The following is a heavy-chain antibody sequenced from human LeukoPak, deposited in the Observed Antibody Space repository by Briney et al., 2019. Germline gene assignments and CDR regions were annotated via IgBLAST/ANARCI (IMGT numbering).Heavy chain of an antibody. CDR3: ARRGRIVTTHYYYGMDV. CDR2: INPNSGGT. V-gene: IGHV1-2*02. Sequence: ASVKVSCKASGYTFTGYYMHWVRQAPGQGLEWMGWINPNSGGTNYAQKFQGRVTMTRDTSISTAYMELGRLRSDDTAVYYCARRGRIVTTHYYYGMDVWGQGTTVTVSS. J-gene: IGHJ6*02. D-gene: IGHD5-12*01. CDR1: GYTFTGYY.